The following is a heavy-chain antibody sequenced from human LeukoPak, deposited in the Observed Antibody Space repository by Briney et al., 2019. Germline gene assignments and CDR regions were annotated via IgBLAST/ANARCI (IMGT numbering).Heavy chain of an antibody. CDR2: IYSGGST. CDR1: GFTVSSNY. Sequence: GGSLRLSCAASGFTVSSNYMSWVRQAPGRGLEWVSVIYSGGSTYYADSVKGRFTISRDNSKNTLYLQMNSLRAEDTAVYYCARSGELDYYYYYGMDVWGQGTTVTVSS. J-gene: IGHJ6*02. D-gene: IGHD3/OR15-3a*01. CDR3: ARSGELDYYYYYGMDV. V-gene: IGHV3-66*01.